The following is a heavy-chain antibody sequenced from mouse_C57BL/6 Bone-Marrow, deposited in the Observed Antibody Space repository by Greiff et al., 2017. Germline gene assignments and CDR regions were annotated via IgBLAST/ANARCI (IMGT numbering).Heavy chain of an antibody. CDR1: GFTFSDYG. V-gene: IGHV5-17*01. D-gene: IGHD3-2*02. CDR2: ISSGSSTI. Sequence: EVKLVESGGGLVKPGGSLKLSCAASGFTFSDYGMHWVRQAPEKGLEWVAYISSGSSTIYYADTVKGRFTISRDNAKNTLFLESTSLRSEDTAMYYCARASQAYYYAMDYWGQGTSVTVSS. J-gene: IGHJ4*01. CDR3: ARASQAYYYAMDY.